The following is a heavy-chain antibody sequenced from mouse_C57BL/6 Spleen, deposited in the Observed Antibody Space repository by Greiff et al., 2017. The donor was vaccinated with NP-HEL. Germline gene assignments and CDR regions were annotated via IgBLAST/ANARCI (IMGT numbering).Heavy chain of an antibody. D-gene: IGHD2-1*01. Sequence: EVHLVESGGDLVKPGGSLKLSCAASGFTFSSYGMSWVRQTPDKRLEWVATISSGGSYTYYPDSVKGRFTISRDNAKNTLYLQMSSLKSEDTAMYYCARWSLRYFDYWGQGTTLTVSS. J-gene: IGHJ2*01. CDR1: GFTFSSYG. V-gene: IGHV5-6*01. CDR3: ARWSLRYFDY. CDR2: ISSGGSYT.